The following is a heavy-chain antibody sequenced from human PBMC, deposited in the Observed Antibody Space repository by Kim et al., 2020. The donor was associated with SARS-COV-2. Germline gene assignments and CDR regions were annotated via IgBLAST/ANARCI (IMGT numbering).Heavy chain of an antibody. Sequence: SVKSRFTSARDHAKNSLYLQMNSLRAEDTALYYCAKDIDYYASSGYLDYWGQGALVTVSS. V-gene: IGHV3-9*01. J-gene: IGHJ4*02. CDR3: AKDIDYYASSGYLDY. D-gene: IGHD3-22*01.